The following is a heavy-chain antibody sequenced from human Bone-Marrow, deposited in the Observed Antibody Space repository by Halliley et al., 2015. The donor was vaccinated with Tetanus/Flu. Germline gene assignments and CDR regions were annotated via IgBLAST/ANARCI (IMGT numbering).Heavy chain of an antibody. CDR3: PTAPGPPYSTGRPPGFFDV. J-gene: IGHJ3*01. V-gene: IGHV3-15*01. CDR2: IKSQSDGGTR. CDR1: GFTFNNAW. D-gene: IGHD2-8*02. Sequence: SLRLSCAASGFTFNNAWMSWVRQAPGKGLEWVGRIKSQSDGGTRDYAAPVKGRFAISRDDSKNTLYLQMKSLKTEDTAVYYCPTAPGPPYSTGRPPGFFDVWGQGTMVTVSS.